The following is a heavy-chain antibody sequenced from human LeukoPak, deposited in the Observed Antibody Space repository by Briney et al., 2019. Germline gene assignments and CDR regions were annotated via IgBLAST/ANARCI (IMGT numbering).Heavy chain of an antibody. J-gene: IGHJ4*02. D-gene: IGHD3-16*02. Sequence: GGSLRLSCAASGFTFSSYAMSWVRQAPGKGLEWVSAISGSGGSTYYADSVKGRFTISRDNSKNTLYLQMSSLRAEDTAVYYCAKDSYDYVWGSYRQSYYFDYWGQGTLVTVSS. CDR1: GFTFSSYA. CDR2: ISGSGGST. CDR3: AKDSYDYVWGSYRQSYYFDY. V-gene: IGHV3-23*01.